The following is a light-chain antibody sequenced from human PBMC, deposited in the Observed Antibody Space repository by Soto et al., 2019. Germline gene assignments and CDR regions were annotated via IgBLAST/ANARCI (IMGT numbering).Light chain of an antibody. Sequence: DIQMTQSPSSLSASVGDRVTITCRASQSISNYLNWYQQKPGKAPKLLIYAASTLQSGVPSRFSGSGSGTESATTTSRLQPGDLAAYYGQQSYRTHDSCGQGTKLEIK. V-gene: IGKV1-39*01. CDR3: QQSYRTHDS. J-gene: IGKJ2*03. CDR1: QSISNY. CDR2: AAS.